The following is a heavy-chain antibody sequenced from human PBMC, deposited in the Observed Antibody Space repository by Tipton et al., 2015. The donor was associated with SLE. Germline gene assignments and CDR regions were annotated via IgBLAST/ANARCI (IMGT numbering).Heavy chain of an antibody. V-gene: IGHV4-61*02. J-gene: IGHJ4*02. Sequence: TLSLTCTVSGGSVRSSGDYWSWIRQPAGKGLEWIGRVQINGNTYYNPSLESRVTISVDMSKNQVSLKLSSVTAADTAVYYCARVAPTEVFDYWGQGTPVTVSS. CDR1: GGSVRSSGDY. CDR3: ARVAPTEVFDY. CDR2: VQINGNT. D-gene: IGHD1-1*01.